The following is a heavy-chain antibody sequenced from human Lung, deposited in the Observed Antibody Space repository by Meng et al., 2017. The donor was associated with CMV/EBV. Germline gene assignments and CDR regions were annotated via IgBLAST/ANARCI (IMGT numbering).Heavy chain of an antibody. J-gene: IGHJ6*02. V-gene: IGHV3-23*01. CDR2: ISGSGGST. CDR1: GSTSSSYA. CDR3: AKDRGDGDAIAWFGYYYYGMDV. Sequence: GGSLRPXCAPSGSTSSSYAMSWVRQAPGKGLEWVSAISGSGGSTYYADSVKGRFTISRDNSKNTLYLQMNSLRAEDTAVYYCAKDRGDGDAIAWFGYYYYGMDVWGQGTTVTVSS. D-gene: IGHD3-10*01.